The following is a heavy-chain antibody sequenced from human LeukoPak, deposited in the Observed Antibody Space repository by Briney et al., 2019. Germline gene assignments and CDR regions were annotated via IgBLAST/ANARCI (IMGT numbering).Heavy chain of an antibody. Sequence: SQTLSLTCAISGDSVSSNSAAWNWIRQSPSRGLEWLGRTYYRSKWYNDYAVSVKSRITINPDTSKNQFSLQLNSVTPEDTAVYYCARGVAGNGSWLPGRFYFDYWGQGTLVTVSS. CDR2: TYYRSKWYN. J-gene: IGHJ4*02. V-gene: IGHV6-1*01. D-gene: IGHD6-13*01. CDR1: GDSVSSNSAA. CDR3: ARGVAGNGSWLPGRFYFDY.